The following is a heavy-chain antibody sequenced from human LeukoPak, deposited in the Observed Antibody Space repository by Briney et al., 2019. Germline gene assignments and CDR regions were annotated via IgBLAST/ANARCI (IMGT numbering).Heavy chain of an antibody. J-gene: IGHJ5*02. Sequence: ASVKVSCKASGYSFTNYDINWVRQAPGQGLEWMGWMKPNSGDTGYAQKFQGRVTFSRNTSISTAYMELTNLRSEDTAVYYCARCDYDTTINPNWFDPWGQGTLVTVST. CDR2: MKPNSGDT. D-gene: IGHD3-22*01. V-gene: IGHV1-8*03. CDR3: ARCDYDTTINPNWFDP. CDR1: GYSFTNYD.